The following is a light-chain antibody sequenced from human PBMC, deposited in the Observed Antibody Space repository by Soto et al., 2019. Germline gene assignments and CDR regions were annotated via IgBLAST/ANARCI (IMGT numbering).Light chain of an antibody. Sequence: VFTQSPGTLSLTSGERATLSCRASQSISGTYLAWYQQKPGQAPRLLIYGASTRATGIPERFSGSGSGTEFTLTISSLQSEDFAVYYCQQYTNWPKTFGQGTKVDIK. CDR3: QQYTNWPKT. CDR2: GAS. V-gene: IGKV3D-15*01. CDR1: QSISGTY. J-gene: IGKJ1*01.